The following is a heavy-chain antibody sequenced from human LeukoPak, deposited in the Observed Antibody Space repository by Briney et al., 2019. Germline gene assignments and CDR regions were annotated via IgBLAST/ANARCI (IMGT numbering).Heavy chain of an antibody. D-gene: IGHD6-19*01. V-gene: IGHV3-30-3*01. CDR3: ARDLGYQQWLK. CDR2: ISYDGSNK. Sequence: GRSLRLSCAASGFTFSSYAMHWIRQAPGKGLEWVAVISYDGSNKYYAESVKGRFIISRDNSKNTLYLQMNSLRGEDTAVYYCARDLGYQQWLKWGQGTLVTVSS. CDR1: GFTFSSYA. J-gene: IGHJ4*02.